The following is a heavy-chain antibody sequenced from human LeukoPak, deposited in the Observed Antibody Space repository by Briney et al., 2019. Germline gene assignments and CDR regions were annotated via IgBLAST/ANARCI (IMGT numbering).Heavy chain of an antibody. V-gene: IGHV3-13*01. J-gene: IGHJ3*02. CDR2: IGTAGDT. CDR3: ARGVSPRLNAFDI. Sequence: GGSLRLSCAASGFTFSSYDMQWVRQATGKGLERVSAIGTAGDTYYPGSVKGRFTISRENAKNSLYLQMNSLRAEDTAVYYCARGVSPRLNAFDIWGQGTMVTVSS. CDR1: GFTFSSYD.